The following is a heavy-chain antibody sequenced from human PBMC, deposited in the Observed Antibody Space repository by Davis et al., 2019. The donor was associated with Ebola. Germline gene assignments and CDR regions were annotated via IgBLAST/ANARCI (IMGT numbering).Heavy chain of an antibody. CDR2: ISWNSGSI. D-gene: IGHD3-3*01. V-gene: IGHV3-9*01. Sequence: SLKISCAASGFTFDDYAMHWVRQAPGKGLEWVSGISWNSGSIGYADSVKGRFTISRDNAKNSLYLQMNSLRAEDTALYYCARDDYDFWSGVDQGYFDYWGQGTLVTVSS. CDR3: ARDDYDFWSGVDQGYFDY. CDR1: GFTFDDYA. J-gene: IGHJ4*02.